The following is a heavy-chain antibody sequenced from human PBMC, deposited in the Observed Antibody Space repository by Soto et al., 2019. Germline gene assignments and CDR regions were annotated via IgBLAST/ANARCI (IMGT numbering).Heavy chain of an antibody. CDR2: IRSKAYGGTT. D-gene: IGHD6-19*01. J-gene: IGHJ6*02. CDR1: GFTFGDYA. Sequence: GGSLRLSCTAPGFTFGDYAMSWFRQAPGKGLEWVGFIRSKAYGGTTEYAASVKGRFTISRDDSKSIAYLQMNSLKTEDTAVYYCTRERRDSGWYSHSGYYYGMDVWGQGTTVTVS. CDR3: TRERRDSGWYSHSGYYYGMDV. V-gene: IGHV3-49*03.